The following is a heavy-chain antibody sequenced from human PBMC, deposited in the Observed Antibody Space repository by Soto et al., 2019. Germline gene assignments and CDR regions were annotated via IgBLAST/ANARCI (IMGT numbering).Heavy chain of an antibody. V-gene: IGHV3-30-3*01. Sequence: QVQLVESGGDVVQPGRSLILSCVAYGFAFSRFSMHWFRQAPGKGLEWVAVVSHERNITYYVDSLKGRFTISRDDSKNTLYLQMNSLRPDDTAVYYCARDGPNGPNDADYWGQGTLVTVSS. J-gene: IGHJ4*02. CDR1: GFAFSRFS. D-gene: IGHD1-1*01. CDR3: ARDGPNGPNDADY. CDR2: VSHERNIT.